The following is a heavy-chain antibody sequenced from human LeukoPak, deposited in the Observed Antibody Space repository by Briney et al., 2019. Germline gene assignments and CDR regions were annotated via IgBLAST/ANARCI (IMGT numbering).Heavy chain of an antibody. CDR2: IYTSGST. J-gene: IGHJ4*02. D-gene: IGHD3-9*01. V-gene: IGHV4-4*07. CDR3: ARDNFDWLSLYFDY. CDR1: GGSFSGYY. Sequence: PSETLSLTCAVYGGSFSGYYWSWIRQPAGKGLEWIGRIYTSGSTNYNPSLKSRVTMSVDTSKNQFSLKLSSVTAADTAVYYCARDNFDWLSLYFDYWGQGTLVTVSS.